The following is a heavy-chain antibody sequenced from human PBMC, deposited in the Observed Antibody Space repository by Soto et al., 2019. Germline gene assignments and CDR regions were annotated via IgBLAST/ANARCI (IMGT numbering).Heavy chain of an antibody. D-gene: IGHD2-2*01. CDR2: IYYSGST. CDR3: ARDSGSTSLAPQVRGMDV. J-gene: IGHJ6*02. V-gene: IGHV4-30-4*01. CDR1: GGSISSGDYY. Sequence: SETLSLTCTVSGGSISSGDYYWSWIRQPPGKGLEWIGYIYYSGSTYYNPSLKSRVTISVDTSKNQFSLKLSSVTAADTTVYYCARDSGSTSLAPQVRGMDVWGQGTTVTVSS.